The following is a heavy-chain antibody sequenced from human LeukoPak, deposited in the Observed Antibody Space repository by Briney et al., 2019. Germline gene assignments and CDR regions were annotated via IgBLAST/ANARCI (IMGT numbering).Heavy chain of an antibody. CDR3: ARVGRRVAVAGNAFDI. Sequence: GGSLRLSCAASGFTFSSYSMNWVRQAPGKGLEWVSSISSSSSYIYYADSVKGRFTISRDNAKNSLYLQMNSLRAEDTAVYYCARVGRRVAVAGNAFDIWGQGTMVTVSS. V-gene: IGHV3-21*01. CDR1: GFTFSSYS. CDR2: ISSSSSYI. J-gene: IGHJ3*02. D-gene: IGHD6-19*01.